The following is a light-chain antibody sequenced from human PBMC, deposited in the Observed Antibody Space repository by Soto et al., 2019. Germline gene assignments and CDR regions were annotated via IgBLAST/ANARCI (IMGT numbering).Light chain of an antibody. CDR2: DAS. Sequence: IPLTQSPSSLSASVGDRVTITCRASQGIVSYLAWHQQKPGKAPKLLIYDASTLQSGVPSRFSGSGSGTDFTLTISSLQPEDFATYYCQQLNGYPFTFGPGTKVDI. CDR1: QGIVSY. V-gene: IGKV1-9*01. J-gene: IGKJ3*01. CDR3: QQLNGYPFT.